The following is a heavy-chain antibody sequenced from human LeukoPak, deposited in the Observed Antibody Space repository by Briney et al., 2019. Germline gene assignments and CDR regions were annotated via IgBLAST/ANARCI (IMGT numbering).Heavy chain of an antibody. J-gene: IGHJ6*03. Sequence: PSETLYLTCTVSGGSISSYYWSWIRQPPGKGLEWIGYIYYSGSTNYNPSLKSRVTISVDTSKNQFSLKLSSVTAADTAVYYCARGGASRYYYYYMDVWGKGTTVTVSS. CDR2: IYYSGST. CDR1: GGSISSYY. CDR3: ARGGASRYYYYYMDV. V-gene: IGHV4-59*01. D-gene: IGHD1-26*01.